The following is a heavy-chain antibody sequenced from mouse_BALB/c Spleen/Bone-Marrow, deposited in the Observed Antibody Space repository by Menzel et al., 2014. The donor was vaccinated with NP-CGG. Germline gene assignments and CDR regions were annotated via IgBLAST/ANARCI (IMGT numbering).Heavy chain of an antibody. Sequence: QVQLQQPGAELVKPGAPVKLSCKASGYTSTSYWMNWVKQRPGRGLEWIGRIDPSDSETHYNQEFKDKATLTVDKSSSTAYIQLSSLTSEDSAVYYCARNWVYFDYWGQGTTLTVSS. CDR1: GYTSTSYW. CDR2: IDPSDSET. V-gene: IGHV1-69*02. D-gene: IGHD4-1*01. J-gene: IGHJ2*01. CDR3: ARNWVYFDY.